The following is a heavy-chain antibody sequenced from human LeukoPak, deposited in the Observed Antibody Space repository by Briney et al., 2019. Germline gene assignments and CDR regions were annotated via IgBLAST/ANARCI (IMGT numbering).Heavy chain of an antibody. CDR1: GFTFSSYA. D-gene: IGHD3-22*01. CDR2: ISYDGSNK. V-gene: IGHV3-30-3*01. Sequence: PGRSLRLSCAASGFTFSSYAMHWVCQAPGKGLEWVAVISYDGSNKYYADSVKGRFTISRDNSKNTLYLQMDSLRAEDTAVYYCARGGDSSGYFHESFAFDIWGQGTMVTVSS. CDR3: ARGGDSSGYFHESFAFDI. J-gene: IGHJ3*02.